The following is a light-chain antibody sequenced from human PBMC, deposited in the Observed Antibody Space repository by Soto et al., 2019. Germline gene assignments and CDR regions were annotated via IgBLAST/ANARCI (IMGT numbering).Light chain of an antibody. CDR1: QSISTS. CDR2: DAS. CDR3: QQYNTDPWT. J-gene: IGKJ1*01. Sequence: DIQMTQSPSTLSASVGDRVTITCRASQSISTSLAWFRQKPGKAPKLLIYDASNLGSGVPSRSSGSVSGTEFTLTISSLQPDDFATYFCQQYNTDPWTFGQGTEVDTK. V-gene: IGKV1-5*01.